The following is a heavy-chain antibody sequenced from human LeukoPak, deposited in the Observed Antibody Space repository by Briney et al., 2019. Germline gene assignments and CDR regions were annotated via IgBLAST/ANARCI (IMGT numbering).Heavy chain of an antibody. J-gene: IGHJ3*02. Sequence: PGGSLRLSCAASGFTFSSYWMHWARQAPGKGLVWVSRINSDGSSTSYADSVKGRFTISRDNAKNTLYLQMNSLRAEDTAVYYCARPRSYSGYDAFDIWGQGTMVTVSS. CDR3: ARPRSYSGYDAFDI. CDR1: GFTFSSYW. CDR2: INSDGSST. D-gene: IGHD5-12*01. V-gene: IGHV3-74*01.